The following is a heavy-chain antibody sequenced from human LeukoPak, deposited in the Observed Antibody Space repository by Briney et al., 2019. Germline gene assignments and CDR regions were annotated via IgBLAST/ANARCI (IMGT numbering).Heavy chain of an antibody. J-gene: IGHJ4*02. D-gene: IGHD5-24*01. CDR1: GFTFSSYA. CDR2: ISYDGSNK. Sequence: GGSLRLSCAASGFTFSSYAMHWVRQAPGKGLEWVAVISYDGSNKYYAGSVKGRFTISRDNSKNTLYLQMNSLRAEDTAVYYCASRDGYKDYWGQGTLVTVSS. CDR3: ASRDGYKDY. V-gene: IGHV3-30-3*01.